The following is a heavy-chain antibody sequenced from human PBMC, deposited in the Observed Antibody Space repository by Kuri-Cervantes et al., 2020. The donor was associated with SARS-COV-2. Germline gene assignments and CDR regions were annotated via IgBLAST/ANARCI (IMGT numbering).Heavy chain of an antibody. CDR3: ARDRGSSGWSWVYYYYGMDV. D-gene: IGHD6-19*01. J-gene: IGHJ6*02. CDR1: GYTFTSYG. CDR2: ISAYNGNT. Sequence: ASVKVSCKASGYTFTSYGISWVRQAPGQGLEWMGWISAYNGNTNYAQKLQGRVTMTTDTSTSTAYMELRSLRSDDTVVYYCARDRGSSGWSWVYYYYGMDVWGQGTTVTVSS. V-gene: IGHV1-18*01.